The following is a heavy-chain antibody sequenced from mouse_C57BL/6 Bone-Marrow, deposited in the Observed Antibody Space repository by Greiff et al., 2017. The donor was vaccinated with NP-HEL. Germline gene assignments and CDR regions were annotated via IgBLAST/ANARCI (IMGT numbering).Heavy chain of an antibody. CDR3: ARNEIRAYGSSSLAMDY. CDR1: GYTFTEYT. Sequence: VQLQQSGAELVKPGASVKLSCKASGYTFTEYTIHWVKQRSGQGLEWIGWFYPGSGSIKYNEKFKDKATLTADKSSSTGYMELSRLTSDDSAVYFFARNEIRAYGSSSLAMDYWGKGTSVTVSS. V-gene: IGHV1-62-2*01. CDR2: FYPGSGSI. D-gene: IGHD1-1*01. J-gene: IGHJ4*01.